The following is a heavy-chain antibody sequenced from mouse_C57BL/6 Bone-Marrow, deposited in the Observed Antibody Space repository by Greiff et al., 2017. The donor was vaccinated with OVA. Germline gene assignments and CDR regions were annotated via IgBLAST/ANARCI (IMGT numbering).Heavy chain of an antibody. D-gene: IGHD2-3*01. CDR2: ISSGGSYT. J-gene: IGHJ3*01. Sequence: EVKVVESGGDLVKPGGSLKLSCAASGFTFSSYGMSWVRQTPDKRLEWVATISSGGSYTYYPDSVKGRFTISRDNAKNTLYLQMSSLKSEDTAMYYCARRDGYRFAYWGRGTLVTVSA. V-gene: IGHV5-6*02. CDR3: ARRDGYRFAY. CDR1: GFTFSSYG.